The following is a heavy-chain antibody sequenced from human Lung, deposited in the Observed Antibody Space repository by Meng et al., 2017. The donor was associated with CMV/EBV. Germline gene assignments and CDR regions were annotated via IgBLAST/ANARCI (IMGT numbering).Heavy chain of an antibody. CDR3: ATSQCSSANCRDAYNWFNS. D-gene: IGHD2-2*01. CDR2: VTPIVGIP. J-gene: IGHJ5*01. CDR1: GGTFSDYT. Sequence: SVKVSXKTSGGTFSDYTISWVRQAPGQGLEWMGRVTPIVGIPRYAQIFQDRVTITADKFTSTTYMELTGLTSTDTAVYYCATSQCSSANCRDAYNWFNSWGQGTLVTVSS. V-gene: IGHV1-69*02.